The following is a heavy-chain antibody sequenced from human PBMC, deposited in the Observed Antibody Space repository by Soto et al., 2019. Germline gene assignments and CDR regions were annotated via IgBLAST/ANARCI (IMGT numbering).Heavy chain of an antibody. D-gene: IGHD6-13*01. CDR3: ARGRQQLPPGNWFDP. CDR1: GGSFSGYY. Sequence: PSETLSLTCAVYGGSFSGYYWSWIRQPPGKGLEWIGEINHSGSTNYNPSLKSRVTISVDTSQNQFSLKLSSVTAADTAVYYCARGRQQLPPGNWFDPGGQGTLVTVS. J-gene: IGHJ5*02. V-gene: IGHV4-34*01. CDR2: INHSGST.